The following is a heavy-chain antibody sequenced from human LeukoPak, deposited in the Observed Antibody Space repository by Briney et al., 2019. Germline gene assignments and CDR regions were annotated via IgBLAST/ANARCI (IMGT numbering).Heavy chain of an antibody. J-gene: IGHJ4*02. CDR2: ISSSSSYI. D-gene: IGHD3-10*01. Sequence: GSLRLSCAASGFTFSNYWMNWVRQAPGKGLEWVSSISSSSSYIYYADSVKGRFTISRDNAKNSLYLQMNSLRAEDTAVYYCARERGWFGEFEFDYWGQGTLVTVSS. CDR3: ARERGWFGEFEFDY. CDR1: GFTFSNYW. V-gene: IGHV3-21*01.